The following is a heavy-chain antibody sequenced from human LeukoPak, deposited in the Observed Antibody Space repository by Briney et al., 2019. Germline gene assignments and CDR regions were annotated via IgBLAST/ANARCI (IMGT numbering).Heavy chain of an antibody. J-gene: IGHJ4*02. D-gene: IGHD6-19*01. Sequence: SQTLSLTCAISGDSFSSNSAAWNWIRQSPSRGLEWLGRTYNRSKLYNDYAISVKSRMTISPDTSKNQFSLQLNSVTPEDTAVYYCARGEYSSGFFDYWGQGTLVTVSS. CDR3: ARGEYSSGFFDY. CDR2: TYNRSKLYN. CDR1: GDSFSSNSAA. V-gene: IGHV6-1*01.